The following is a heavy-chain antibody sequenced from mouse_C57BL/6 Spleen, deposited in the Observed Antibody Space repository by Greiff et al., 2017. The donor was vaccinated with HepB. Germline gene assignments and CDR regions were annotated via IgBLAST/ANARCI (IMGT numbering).Heavy chain of an antibody. J-gene: IGHJ1*03. V-gene: IGHV14-2*01. CDR1: GFNIKDYY. D-gene: IGHD2-5*01. CDR3: AREASYYSNYVVYWYFDV. CDR2: IDPEDGET. Sequence: VQLQQSGAELVKPGASVKLSCTASGFNIKDYYIHWVKQRTEQGLEWIGRIDPEDGETKYAPKFQGKATITADTSSNTAYLQLSSLTSEDTAVYYCAREASYYSNYVVYWYFDVWGTGTTVTVSS.